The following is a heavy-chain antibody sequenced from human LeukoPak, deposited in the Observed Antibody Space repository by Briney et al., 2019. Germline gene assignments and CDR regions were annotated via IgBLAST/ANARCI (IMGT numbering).Heavy chain of an antibody. D-gene: IGHD3-22*01. J-gene: IGHJ4*02. CDR1: GFTFSDYD. CDR2: IRSSGSTI. CDR3: ARAYYYDSSGAFDY. Sequence: GGSLRLSCAASGFTFSDYDMSWIRQAPGKGLEWVSNIRSSGSTIYIADSVKGRFTISRDNAKNSLYLQMNSLRAEDTAVYYCARAYYYDSSGAFDYRGQGTLVTVSS. V-gene: IGHV3-11*04.